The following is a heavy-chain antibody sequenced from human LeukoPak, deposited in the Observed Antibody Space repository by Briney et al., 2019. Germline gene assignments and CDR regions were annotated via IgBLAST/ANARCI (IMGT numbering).Heavy chain of an antibody. CDR2: IIPIFGTA. Sequence: GASVKVSCKASGGTFSSYAMSWVRQAPGQGLEWMGGIIPIFGTANYAQKFRGRVTITTDESTSTAYMELSSLRSEDTAVYYCARDNYYDSSGYSLGGYWSQGTLVTVSS. CDR1: GGTFSSYA. J-gene: IGHJ4*02. V-gene: IGHV1-69*05. D-gene: IGHD3-22*01. CDR3: ARDNYYDSSGYSLGGY.